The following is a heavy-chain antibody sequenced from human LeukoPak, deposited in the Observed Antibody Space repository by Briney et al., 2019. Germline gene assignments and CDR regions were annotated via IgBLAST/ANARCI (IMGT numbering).Heavy chain of an antibody. CDR1: GFTFTSFS. D-gene: IGHD6-13*01. CDR3: ASRSINWYRGGTWFDP. Sequence: GGSLRLSCAASGFTFTSFSMNWVRQAPGKGLEWLSYINSDSKTIYYADSVKGRFTISRDNAKNSLYLQMNSLRVEDTAVYYCASRSINWYRGGTWFDPWGQGTLVTVSS. V-gene: IGHV3-48*04. CDR2: INSDSKTI. J-gene: IGHJ5*02.